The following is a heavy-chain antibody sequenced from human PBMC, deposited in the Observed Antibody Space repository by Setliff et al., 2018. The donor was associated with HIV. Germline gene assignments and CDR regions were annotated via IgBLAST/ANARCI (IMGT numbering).Heavy chain of an antibody. D-gene: IGHD3-10*01. J-gene: IGHJ6*04. CDR2: MNPNSGVS. Sequence: ASVKVSCKASGHTFTNVDIQWLRRATGQGLEWMGWMNPNSGVSGYAQKFQGRVTMTRDTSISTAYMGLSSLTSEDTGVYYCASGKGVGGVIITGGLDVWGKGTTVTVSS. CDR1: GHTFTNVD. V-gene: IGHV1-8*01. CDR3: ASGKGVGGVIITGGLDV.